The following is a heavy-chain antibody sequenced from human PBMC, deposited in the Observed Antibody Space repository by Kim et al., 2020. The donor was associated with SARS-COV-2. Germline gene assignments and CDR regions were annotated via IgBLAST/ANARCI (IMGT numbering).Heavy chain of an antibody. Sequence: GGSLRHSCAASGFTFSSYGMHWVRQAPGKGLEWVAAISYDGSNKYYADSVKGRFTISRDNSKNTLYLQMNSLRAEDTAVYYCAKGRLYGSGSYANYFDYWGQGTLVTVSS. CDR1: GFTFSSYG. V-gene: IGHV3-30*18. J-gene: IGHJ4*02. CDR2: ISYDGSNK. D-gene: IGHD3-10*01. CDR3: AKGRLYGSGSYANYFDY.